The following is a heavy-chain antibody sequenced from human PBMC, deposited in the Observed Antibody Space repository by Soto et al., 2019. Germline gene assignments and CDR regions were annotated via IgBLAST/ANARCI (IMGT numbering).Heavy chain of an antibody. Sequence: GGSLRLSCEVSGFXLINVWMNWVRQAPGKGLEWVGRIKSKADGGTTDYAAPVKGRFTISRDDSKNTLYLQMNSLKIEDTAMYYCSHGYGQYFDSWGQGTLVTVSS. CDR1: GFXLINVW. CDR3: SHGYGQYFDS. CDR2: IKSKADGGTT. J-gene: IGHJ4*02. V-gene: IGHV3-15*07. D-gene: IGHD5-18*01.